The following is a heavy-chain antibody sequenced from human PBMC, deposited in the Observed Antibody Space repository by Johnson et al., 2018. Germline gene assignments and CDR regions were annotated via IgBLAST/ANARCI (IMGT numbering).Heavy chain of an antibody. J-gene: IGHJ6*04. V-gene: IGHV4-61*02. CDR2: IYTSGST. D-gene: IGHD3-16*02. CDR3: ARAMANYDYVWGSYRSYYYYGMDV. CDR1: GGSISSGSYY. Sequence: QVQLQESGPGLVKPSQTLSLTCTVSGGSISSGSYYWSWIRQPAGKGLEWIGRIYTSGSTNYNPPLKSQVTISIDPSKNQFPLKLSSVTAADTAVYYWARAMANYDYVWGSYRSYYYYGMDVWGKGTTVTVSS.